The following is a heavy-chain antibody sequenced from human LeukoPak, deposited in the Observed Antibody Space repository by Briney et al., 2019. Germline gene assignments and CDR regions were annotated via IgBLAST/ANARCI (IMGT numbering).Heavy chain of an antibody. D-gene: IGHD3-22*01. Sequence: GGSLRLSCAASGFTFSDYYMSWIRQAPGKGLEWVSYISSSGSTMYYADSVKGRFTISRDNAKNSLYLQMNSLRPEDTAFYYCARDLYPYYYDSSGSEGFDPWGQGTLVTVSS. V-gene: IGHV3-11*04. CDR2: ISSSGSTM. CDR1: GFTFSDYY. J-gene: IGHJ5*02. CDR3: ARDLYPYYYDSSGSEGFDP.